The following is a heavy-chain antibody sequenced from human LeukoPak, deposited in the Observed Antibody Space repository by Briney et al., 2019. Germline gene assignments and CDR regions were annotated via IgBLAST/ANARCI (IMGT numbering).Heavy chain of an antibody. D-gene: IGHD3-10*01. CDR3: ARDGVYYGSGANWFDP. CDR2: IYYSGST. J-gene: IGHJ5*02. V-gene: IGHV4-59*01. Sequence: PSETLSLTCTVSGGSISSYYWSWIRQPPGKGLEWIGYIYYSGSTNYNPSLKSRVTISVDTSKNQFSLKLSPVTAADTAVYYCARDGVYYGSGANWFDPWGQGTLVTVSS. CDR1: GGSISSYY.